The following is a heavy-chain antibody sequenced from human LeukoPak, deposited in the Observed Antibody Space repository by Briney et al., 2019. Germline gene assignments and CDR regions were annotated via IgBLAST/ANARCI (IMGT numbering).Heavy chain of an antibody. CDR3: TTVERWLLSSSPY. CDR2: IETKTDGGTT. J-gene: IGHJ4*02. V-gene: IGHV3-15*04. D-gene: IGHD5-24*01. CDR1: GFIFSNAW. Sequence: PGGSLRLSCAASGFIFSNAWMSWVRQAPGKGLEWVGRIETKTDGGTTDYAAPVKGRFTISRDDSKNTLYLQMNSLKTEDTAVYYCTTVERWLLSSSPYWGQGTLVTVSS.